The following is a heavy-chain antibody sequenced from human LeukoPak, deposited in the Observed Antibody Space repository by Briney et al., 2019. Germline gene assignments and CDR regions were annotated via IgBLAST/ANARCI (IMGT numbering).Heavy chain of an antibody. CDR3: ARDRVDFWSGYSPYGMDV. Sequence: SETLSLTCTVSGGSISGYYWSWIRQPPGKGLEWIGYIYYSGSTNYNPSLKSRVTISVDTSKNQFSLKLSSVTAADTAVYYCARDRVDFWSGYSPYGMDVWGQGTTVTVSS. V-gene: IGHV4-59*01. D-gene: IGHD3-3*01. J-gene: IGHJ6*02. CDR2: IYYSGST. CDR1: GGSISGYY.